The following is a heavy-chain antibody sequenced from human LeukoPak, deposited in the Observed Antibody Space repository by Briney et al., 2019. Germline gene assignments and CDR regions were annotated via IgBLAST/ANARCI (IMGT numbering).Heavy chain of an antibody. CDR2: INDSGST. Sequence: PSETLSLTRTVSGGSINSYYWSWIRQPPGKGLEWIGEINDSGSTHYNTSLNSRVTISVDTSKNQIYLKLSSVTAADTAIYYCARGVSHRNFDWLFYWGQGTLVTVSS. CDR1: GGSINSYY. D-gene: IGHD3-9*01. J-gene: IGHJ4*02. CDR3: ARGVSHRNFDWLFY. V-gene: IGHV4-34*01.